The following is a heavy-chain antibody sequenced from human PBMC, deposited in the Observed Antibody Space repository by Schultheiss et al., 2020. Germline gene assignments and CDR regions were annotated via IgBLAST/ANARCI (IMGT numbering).Heavy chain of an antibody. J-gene: IGHJ5*02. CDR1: GFTFSSYA. Sequence: GGSLRLSCAASGFTFSSYAMSWVRQAPGKGLEWVSAIGTAGDTYYPGSVKGRFTISRDNSKNTLYLQMNSLRAEDTAVYYCARDLRYFDWGTFNWFDPWGQGTLVTVS. CDR2: IGTAGDT. CDR3: ARDLRYFDWGTFNWFDP. D-gene: IGHD3-9*01. V-gene: IGHV3-23*01.